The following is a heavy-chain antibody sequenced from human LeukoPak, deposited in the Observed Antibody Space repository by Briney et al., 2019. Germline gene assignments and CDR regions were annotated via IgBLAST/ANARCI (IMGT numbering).Heavy chain of an antibody. CDR1: GFTFSSYA. CDR3: AKGVLTVTIHRQPFDY. V-gene: IGHV3-23*01. D-gene: IGHD3-3*01. J-gene: IGHJ4*02. CDR2: ISGSGGST. Sequence: PGGPLRLSCAASGFTFSSYAMSWVRQAPGKGLEWVSAISGSGGSTYYADSVKGRFTISRDNSKNTLYLQMNSLRAEDTAVYYCAKGVLTVTIHRQPFDYWGQGTLVTVSS.